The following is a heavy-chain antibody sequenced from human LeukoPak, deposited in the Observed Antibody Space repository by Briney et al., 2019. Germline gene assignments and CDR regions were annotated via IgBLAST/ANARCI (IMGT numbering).Heavy chain of an antibody. V-gene: IGHV3-74*01. CDR2: IKSDGSST. D-gene: IGHD4-23*01. J-gene: IGHJ4*02. CDR3: ATDLDYGGYSHFDF. Sequence: GGSLRLSCAASGFTFSSYWMHWVRQAPGKGLVWVSRIKSDGSSTRYADSVKGRFTISRDKAMNTLWLQMNSLRAEDTAVYYCATDLDYGGYSHFDFWGQGTLVTVS. CDR1: GFTFSSYW.